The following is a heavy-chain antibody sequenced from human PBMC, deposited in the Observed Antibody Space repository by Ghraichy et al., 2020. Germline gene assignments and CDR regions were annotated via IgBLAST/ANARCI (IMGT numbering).Heavy chain of an antibody. CDR2: IYYSGST. V-gene: IGHV4-39*01. J-gene: IGHJ2*01. Sequence: SETLSLTCTFSGGSISSSSYYWGWIRQPPGKGLEWIGSIYYSGSTYYNPSLKSRVTISVDTSKNQFSLKLSSVTAADTAVYYCARLERGVVPAASLGLNGYWYFGLWGRGTLVTVSS. CDR1: GGSISSSSYY. CDR3: ARLERGVVPAASLGLNGYWYFGL. D-gene: IGHD2-2*01.